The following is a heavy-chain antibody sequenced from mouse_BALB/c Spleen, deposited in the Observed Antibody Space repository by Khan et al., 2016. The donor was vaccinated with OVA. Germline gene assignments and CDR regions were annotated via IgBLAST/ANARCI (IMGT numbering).Heavy chain of an antibody. V-gene: IGHV1-61*01. CDR2: IDPSDSET. CDR1: GYTFTSYW. CDR3: TRREKYGYDPSWFAY. D-gene: IGHD2-2*01. J-gene: IGHJ3*01. Sequence: QVQLQQPGAELVRPGASVKLSCKASGYTFTSYWMNWVKQRPGQGLEWIGMIDPSDSETHYNQMFKDKATLTVDKSSSPAYMQLRSLTSADSAVYYCTRREKYGYDPSWFAYWGQGTLVTVSA.